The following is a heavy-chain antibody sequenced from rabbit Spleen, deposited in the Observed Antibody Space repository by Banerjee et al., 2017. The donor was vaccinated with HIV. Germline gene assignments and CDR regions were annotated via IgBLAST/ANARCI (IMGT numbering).Heavy chain of an antibody. CDR2: IDPFFGTT. Sequence: QELVESGGGLVQPGGSLQLSCKASRFDFSTYSMSWVRQPPGKGLEWMGYIDPFFGTTCYANWVNGRFTISSHNAQNTLYLQLNSLTVADTATYFCARDPAYASGSGDYIPNLWGPGTLVTVS. CDR3: ARDPAYASGSGDYIPNL. CDR1: RFDFSTYS. D-gene: IGHD1-1*01. V-gene: IGHV1S7*01. J-gene: IGHJ4*01.